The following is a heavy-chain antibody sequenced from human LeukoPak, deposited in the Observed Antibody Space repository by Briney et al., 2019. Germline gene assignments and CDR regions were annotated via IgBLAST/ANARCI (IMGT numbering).Heavy chain of an antibody. Sequence: GGSLRLSCAASGFTFSSYGMHWVRQAPGKGLEWVAVIWYDGSNKYYADSVKGRFTVSRDNSKNTLYLQMNSLRAEDTAVYYCARDLLYSGSCLAYYYYGMDVWGQGTTVTVSS. D-gene: IGHD1-26*01. CDR1: GFTFSSYG. J-gene: IGHJ6*02. CDR2: IWYDGSNK. V-gene: IGHV3-33*01. CDR3: ARDLLYSGSCLAYYYYGMDV.